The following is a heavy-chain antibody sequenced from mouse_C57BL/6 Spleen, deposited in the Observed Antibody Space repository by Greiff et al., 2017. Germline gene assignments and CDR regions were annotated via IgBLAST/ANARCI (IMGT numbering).Heavy chain of an antibody. CDR2: IHPNSGST. J-gene: IGHJ2*01. V-gene: IGHV1-64*01. CDR1: GYTFTSYW. Sequence: VQLQQPGAELVKPGASVKLSCKASGYTFTSYWMHWVKQRPGQGLEWIGMIHPNSGSTNYNEKFKSKATLTVDKSSSTAYMQLSSLTFEDSAVDYCARRVNWERGYFDCWGQGTTLTVSS. CDR3: ARRVNWERGYFDC. D-gene: IGHD4-1*01.